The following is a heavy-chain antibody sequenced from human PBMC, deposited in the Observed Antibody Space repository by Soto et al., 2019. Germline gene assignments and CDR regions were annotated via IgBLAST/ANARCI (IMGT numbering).Heavy chain of an antibody. CDR2: IRSKAYGGTT. CDR3: TRDSRITMIVVVTDV. D-gene: IGHD3-22*01. V-gene: IGHV3-49*03. CDR1: GFTFGDYA. J-gene: IGHJ6*02. Sequence: QTGGSLRLSCTASGFTFGDYAMSWFRQAPGKGLEWVGFIRSKAYGGTTEYAASVKGRFTISRDDSKSIAYLQMNSLKTEDTAVYYCTRDSRITMIVVVTDVWGQGTTVTVSS.